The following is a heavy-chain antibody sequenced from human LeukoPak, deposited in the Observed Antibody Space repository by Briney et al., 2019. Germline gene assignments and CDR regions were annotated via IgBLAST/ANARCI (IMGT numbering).Heavy chain of an antibody. D-gene: IGHD3-10*01. V-gene: IGHV1-2*02. CDR3: ARDDGGSGSSIDY. J-gene: IGHJ4*02. CDR2: INPNSGGT. CDR1: GYTFTGYY. Sequence: GASVKVSCKASGYTFTGYYMHWVRQAPGQGLEWMGWINPNSGGTNYAQKFQGRVTMTRDTSISTAYMELSRLRSDDTAVYYCARDDGGSGSSIDYWGQGTLVTVSS.